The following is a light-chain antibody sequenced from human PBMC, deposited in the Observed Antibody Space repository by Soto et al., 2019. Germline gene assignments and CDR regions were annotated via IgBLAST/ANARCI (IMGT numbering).Light chain of an antibody. CDR3: QQRSNWPLT. CDR1: QSINTY. Sequence: EVVLTQSPATLSSSPGESVTLSCRASQSINTYLAWYQQKPGQAPRLPIYDASYRAAGIPSRFSGSGSGTDFTLTISSLEPADFAIYHCQQRSNWPLTFGGGTKVEI. J-gene: IGKJ4*01. CDR2: DAS. V-gene: IGKV3-11*01.